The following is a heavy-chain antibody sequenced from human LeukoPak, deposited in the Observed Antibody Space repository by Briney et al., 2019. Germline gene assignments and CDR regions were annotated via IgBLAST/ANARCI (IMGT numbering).Heavy chain of an antibody. CDR3: ARDPSSFGGRFDP. V-gene: IGHV4-4*07. J-gene: IGHJ5*02. CDR2: ISTSVST. D-gene: IGHD3-10*01. CDR1: GSSISTYY. Sequence: PSETLSLTCTVSGSSISTYYWTWVRQPAGKGLEWIGRISTSVSTNYNPSLKSRLTMSVATFKNQFSLNLRSMTAADTAVYYCARDPSSFGGRFDPWGQGTLVAVSS.